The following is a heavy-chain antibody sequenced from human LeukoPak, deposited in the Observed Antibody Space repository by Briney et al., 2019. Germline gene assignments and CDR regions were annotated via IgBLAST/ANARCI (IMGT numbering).Heavy chain of an antibody. CDR3: ARDRATYYYDSSGYYYVSSDAFDI. V-gene: IGHV4-59*01. CDR2: IYYSGST. J-gene: IGHJ3*02. Sequence: SETLSLTCTVSGGSISSYYWSWIRQPPGKGLEWIGYIYYSGSTNYNPSLKSRVTISVDTSKNQFSLKLSSVTAAGTAVYYCARDRATYYYDSSGYYYVSSDAFDIWGQGTMVTVSS. D-gene: IGHD3-22*01. CDR1: GGSISSYY.